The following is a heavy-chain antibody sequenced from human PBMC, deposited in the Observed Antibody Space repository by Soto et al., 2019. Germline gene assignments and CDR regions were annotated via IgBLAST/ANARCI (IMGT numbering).Heavy chain of an antibody. D-gene: IGHD6-13*01. Sequence: QVQLVQSGAEVKKTGASVKVSCKASGYTFRDYYTHWVRQAPGQGLEWMGWLNPNSAGTDYAQKFQGRVTMTRDTSISTAYMELSRLRSDDTAVYYCARGPSRQLLVHNHPMDVWGQGATVTVSS. V-gene: IGHV1-2*02. CDR2: LNPNSAGT. J-gene: IGHJ6*02. CDR1: GYTFRDYY. CDR3: ARGPSRQLLVHNHPMDV.